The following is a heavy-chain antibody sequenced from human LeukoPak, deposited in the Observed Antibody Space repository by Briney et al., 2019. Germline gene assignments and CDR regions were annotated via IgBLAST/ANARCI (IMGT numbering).Heavy chain of an antibody. D-gene: IGHD4-11*01. CDR2: LYYSGLT. CDR1: GGFIRSSSYY. Sequence: ASETLSLTCTVSGGFIRSSSYYWGWIRQPPGMGLEWIGSLYYSGLTYYNPSLRSRLTISVDTSKNQFSLNLRSVSAADTAVYYCARITTEINYWGQGTLVTVSS. J-gene: IGHJ4*02. CDR3: ARITTEINY. V-gene: IGHV4-39*07.